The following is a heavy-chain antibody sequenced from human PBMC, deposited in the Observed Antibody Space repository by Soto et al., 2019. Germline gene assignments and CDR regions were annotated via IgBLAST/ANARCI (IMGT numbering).Heavy chain of an antibody. CDR3: ATSSRKHCRGDTCFENRFDP. CDR1: GGSFSSYV. D-gene: IGHD2-21*02. V-gene: IGHV1-69*01. J-gene: IGHJ5*02. Sequence: QVHLVQSGAEVKQPGSSVRVSCKASGGSFSSYVISWVRQAPGQGLEWMGGIIPMFGTANYEQRFQGRLTINADARTNIAYMELSTLRSEDSAVYYCATSSRKHCRGDTCFENRFDPWGQGTRVTVSS. CDR2: IIPMFGTA.